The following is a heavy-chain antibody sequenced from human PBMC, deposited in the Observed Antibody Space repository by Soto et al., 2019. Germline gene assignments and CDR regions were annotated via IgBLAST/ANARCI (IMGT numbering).Heavy chain of an antibody. D-gene: IGHD1-1*01. J-gene: IGHJ4*02. V-gene: IGHV4-34*01. CDR2: INHSGST. Sequence: PAETLSLTCAVYGGSFSGYYWSWIRQPPGKGLEWIGEINHSGSTNYNPSLKSRVTISVDTSKNQFSLKPSSVTAADTAVYYCARTQLERRCYSDYWGQGTLVTVSS. CDR1: GGSFSGYY. CDR3: ARTQLERRCYSDY.